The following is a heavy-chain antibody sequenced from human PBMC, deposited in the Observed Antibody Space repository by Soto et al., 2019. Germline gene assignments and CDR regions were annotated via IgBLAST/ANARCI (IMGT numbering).Heavy chain of an antibody. D-gene: IGHD2-15*01. CDR3: ARDTYCTDGACYSVT. CDR1: GFSLRDNH. CDR2: FSIITGYT. Sequence: QVQLVESGGALVKPGGSLRLSCAASGFSLRDNHMSWIRQAPGRGLEWISYFSIITGYTNYADSVKGRFTISSDNAKNSLYLQMNSLRAEDTAVYYCARDTYCTDGACYSVTWGQGTLVTVSS. J-gene: IGHJ4*02. V-gene: IGHV3-11*05.